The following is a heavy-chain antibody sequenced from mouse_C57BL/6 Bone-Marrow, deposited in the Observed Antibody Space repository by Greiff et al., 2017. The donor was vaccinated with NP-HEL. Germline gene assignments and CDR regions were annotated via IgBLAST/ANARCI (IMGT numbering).Heavy chain of an antibody. CDR1: GYSFTDYN. V-gene: IGHV1-39*01. Sequence: VQLQQPGAELVKPGASVKISCKASGYSFTDYNMNWVKQSTGKSLEWIGVINPNYGTTSYNQKFKGKATLTVDQSSSTAYMQLNSLTSEDSAVYCCTRSKLDWYFDVWGTGTTVTVSS. CDR2: INPNYGTT. D-gene: IGHD1-3*01. J-gene: IGHJ1*03. CDR3: TRSKLDWYFDV.